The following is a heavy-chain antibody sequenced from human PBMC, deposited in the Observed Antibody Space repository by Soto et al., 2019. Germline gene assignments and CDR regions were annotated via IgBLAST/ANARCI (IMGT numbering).Heavy chain of an antibody. D-gene: IGHD3-16*01. Sequence: QVQLQESGPGLVKPSETLSLTCTVSGGSISSYYWNWIRQPPAKGLEWIGYIYYSGSTNYNPPLKSRVTTSVETSNNRSSLKLSSVTDADSAVYYCARRGGDYFDFWGQGTLVTVSS. CDR1: GGSISSYY. V-gene: IGHV4-59*08. CDR2: IYYSGST. J-gene: IGHJ4*02. CDR3: ARRGGDYFDF.